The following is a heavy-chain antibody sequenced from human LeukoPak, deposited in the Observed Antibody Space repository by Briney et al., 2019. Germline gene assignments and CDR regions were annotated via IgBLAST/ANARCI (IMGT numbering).Heavy chain of an antibody. CDR1: GFTLTTYA. CDR2: ISASGGGK. Sequence: GGSLRLSCVASGFTLTTYAMSWVRQAPGKGLEWVSGISASGGGKFYADSVKGRFTISRDKSKSTVSLQMNSLRAEDAAVYYCAKDNADYPIYYFDSWGQGILVSVSS. J-gene: IGHJ4*02. CDR3: AKDNADYPIYYFDS. V-gene: IGHV3-23*01. D-gene: IGHD3-16*01.